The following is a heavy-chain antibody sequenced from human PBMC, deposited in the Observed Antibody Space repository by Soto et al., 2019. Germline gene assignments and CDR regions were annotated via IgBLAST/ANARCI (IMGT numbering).Heavy chain of an antibody. J-gene: IGHJ4*02. Sequence: LVESGGGLVQPGGSLRLSCAASGFTFSNIWMSWVRRSPEKGPELVASISPDGGEIYYVDSVKGRFTISRDNTRNSLYLQMNSLRAEDTAVYYWAKGPRWGQGTLVTVSS. CDR2: ISPDGGEI. CDR3: AKGPR. V-gene: IGHV3-7*01. CDR1: GFTFSNIW.